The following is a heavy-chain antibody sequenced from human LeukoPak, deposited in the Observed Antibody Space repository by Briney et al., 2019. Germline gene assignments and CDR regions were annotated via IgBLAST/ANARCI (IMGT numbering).Heavy chain of an antibody. J-gene: IGHJ3*02. D-gene: IGHD6-19*01. V-gene: IGHV4-39*01. CDR1: GGSISSSSYY. CDR2: IYYSGST. CDR3: ARHLRTQRTYRSGWTDDAFDI. Sequence: SETLPLTCTVSGGSISSSSYYWGWIRQPPGKGLEWIGSIYYSGSTYYNPSLKSRVTISVDTSKNQFSLKLSSVTAADTAVYYCARHLRTQRTYRSGWTDDAFDIWGQGTMVTVSS.